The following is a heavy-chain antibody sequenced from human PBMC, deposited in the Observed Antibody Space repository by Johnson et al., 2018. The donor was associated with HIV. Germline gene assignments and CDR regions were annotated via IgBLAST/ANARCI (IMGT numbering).Heavy chain of an antibody. J-gene: IGHJ3*02. Sequence: MKWVRQTPGMGLEWVSAINWNAGRTGYTDSVKGRFTICRDNAKNSLYVEMNRLRAEDTAVYYCARDQVVEMATIIGDDAFDIWGQGTMVTVSS. V-gene: IGHV3-20*03. CDR2: INWNAGRT. CDR3: ARDQVVEMATIIGDDAFDI. D-gene: IGHD5-24*01.